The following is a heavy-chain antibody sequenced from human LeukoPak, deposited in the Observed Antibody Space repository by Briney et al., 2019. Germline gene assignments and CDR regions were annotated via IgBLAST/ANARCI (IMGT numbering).Heavy chain of an antibody. J-gene: IGHJ4*02. CDR2: ISYDGSNK. CDR1: GFTFSSYG. D-gene: IGHD5-12*01. V-gene: IGHV3-30*18. CDR3: AKDAPLTAPGGYGGDY. Sequence: GGSLRLSCAASGFTFSSYGMHWVRQAPGKGLEWVAVISYDGSNKYYADSVKGRFTISRDNSKNTLYLQMNSLRAEDTAVYYCAKDAPLTAPGGYGGDYWGQGTLVTVSS.